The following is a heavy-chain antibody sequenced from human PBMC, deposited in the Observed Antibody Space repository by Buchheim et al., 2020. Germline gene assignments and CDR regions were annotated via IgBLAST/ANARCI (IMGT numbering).Heavy chain of an antibody. CDR3: ARAGERNNYFDP. Sequence: QVQLQESGPGLVKPSETLSLTCSVSGDSISGYYWSWIRQSPGKGLEWIGYIFSSGSTNYNPSLNSRVIISVDTSKNQFSLRVRSLTAADTAVYYCARAGERNNYFDPWSQGTL. D-gene: IGHD1-1*01. V-gene: IGHV4-59*01. CDR2: IFSSGST. CDR1: GDSISGYY. J-gene: IGHJ5*02.